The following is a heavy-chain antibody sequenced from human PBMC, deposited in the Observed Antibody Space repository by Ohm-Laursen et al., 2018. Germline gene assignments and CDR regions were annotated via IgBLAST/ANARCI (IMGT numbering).Heavy chain of an antibody. D-gene: IGHD5-18*01. Sequence: GGPVKVSCKVSGYTLTDLSIHRVRPAPGKGLEWMGGLDPEDGETLYAQKFQGRVTMTEDRSTDTVYLELSTLKSEDTAVYYCATAITRIHLWWNFDYWGQGTLVTVSS. J-gene: IGHJ4*02. CDR3: ATAITRIHLWWNFDY. V-gene: IGHV1-24*01. CDR1: GYTLTDLS. CDR2: LDPEDGET.